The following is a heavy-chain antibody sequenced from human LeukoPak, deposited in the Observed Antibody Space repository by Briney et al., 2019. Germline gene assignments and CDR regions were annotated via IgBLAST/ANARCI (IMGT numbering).Heavy chain of an antibody. J-gene: IGHJ5*02. D-gene: IGHD2-15*01. V-gene: IGHV3-74*01. CDR2: INSDGSST. CDR1: GFTFSSYW. Sequence: PGGSLRLSCAASGFTFSSYWMHWVRQAPGKGLVWVSRINSDGSSTNYADSVKGRFTISRDNAKNTLYVQMNSLRAEDTAVYYCARGPLLYCSGGSCYLKAGFDPWGQGTLVTVSS. CDR3: ARGPLLYCSGGSCYLKAGFDP.